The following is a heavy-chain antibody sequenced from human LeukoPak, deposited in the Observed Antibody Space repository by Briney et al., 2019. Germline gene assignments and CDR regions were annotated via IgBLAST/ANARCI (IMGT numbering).Heavy chain of an antibody. CDR2: ISYSGPT. CDR1: RDSISSYY. V-gene: IGHV4-59*08. CDR3: ARLSGVQSWLLSPFRFDL. Sequence: SETLSLTCTISRDSISSYYWSWIRQPPGKGLEWITYISYSGPTNYNPSLKSRVTLSVDTSANPFSLWPCSVTAAHTALYFCARLSGVQSWLLSPFRFDLWGQGTLVTVSS. J-gene: IGHJ5*02. D-gene: IGHD5-18*01.